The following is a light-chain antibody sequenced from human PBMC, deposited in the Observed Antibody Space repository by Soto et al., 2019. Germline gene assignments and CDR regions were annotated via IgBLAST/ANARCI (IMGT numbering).Light chain of an antibody. V-gene: IGKV1-9*01. CDR3: QQLNSYPIT. CDR1: HDISTF. CDR2: EAS. Sequence: DVQLTQSPSLLSASIGDRVTITCRASHDISTFLAWYQQKPGKAPKLLIYEASTLQSGVPSRFSGSGSGTEFTLTISGLLPEDFAAYHCQQLNSYPITFGQGTRLDIK. J-gene: IGKJ5*01.